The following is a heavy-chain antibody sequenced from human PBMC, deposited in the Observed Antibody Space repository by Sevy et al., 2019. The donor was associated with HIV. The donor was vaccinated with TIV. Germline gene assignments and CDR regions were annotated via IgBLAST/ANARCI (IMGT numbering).Heavy chain of an antibody. CDR3: TRDRITMIVVEASHDAFDI. D-gene: IGHD3-22*01. CDR2: IRSKAYGGTT. J-gene: IGHJ3*02. CDR1: GFTFGDYA. Sequence: GGSLRLSCTASGFTFGDYAMSWFRQAPGKGLEWVGFIRSKAYGGTTEYVASVKGRFTISRDDSKSIAYLQMNSLKTEDTAVYYCTRDRITMIVVEASHDAFDIWGQGTMVTVSS. V-gene: IGHV3-49*03.